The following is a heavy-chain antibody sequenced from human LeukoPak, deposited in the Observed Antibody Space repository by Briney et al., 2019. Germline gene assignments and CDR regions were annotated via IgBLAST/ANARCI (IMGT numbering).Heavy chain of an antibody. CDR1: GGSFSGYY. D-gene: IGHD3-22*01. Sequence: SETLSLTCAVYGGSFSGYYWSWIRQPPGKGLEWIGEINHSGSTNYNPSLKSRVTISVDTSKNQFSLKLSSVTAADTAVYYCAVGDSSGYLTRDYWGQGTLVTVSS. CDR2: INHSGST. V-gene: IGHV4-34*01. CDR3: AVGDSSGYLTRDY. J-gene: IGHJ4*02.